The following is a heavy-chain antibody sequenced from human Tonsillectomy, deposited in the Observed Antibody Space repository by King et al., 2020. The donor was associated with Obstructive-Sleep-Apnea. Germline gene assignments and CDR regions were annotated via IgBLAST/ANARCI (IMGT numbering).Heavy chain of an antibody. D-gene: IGHD3-22*01. Sequence: VQLQESGPGLVKPSQTLSLTCTVSGGSISSGGYYWSWIRQHPGKGLEWIGYIYYSGSTYYNPSLKSRVTISVDTSKNQFSLKLCSVTAADTAVYYCARVPTYYYDSSGTQYYYYYYGMDVWGQGTTVTVSS. CDR3: ARVPTYYYDSSGTQYYYYYYGMDV. CDR2: IYYSGST. J-gene: IGHJ6*02. V-gene: IGHV4-31*03. CDR1: GGSISSGGYY.